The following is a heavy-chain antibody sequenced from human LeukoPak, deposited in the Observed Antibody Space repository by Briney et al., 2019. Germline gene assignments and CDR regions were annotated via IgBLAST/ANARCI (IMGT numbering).Heavy chain of an antibody. D-gene: IGHD4-17*01. CDR1: GFTFSSYS. J-gene: IGHJ6*02. CDR3: ARVNGDYAGYYYYGLDV. V-gene: IGHV3-48*02. Sequence: GGSLRLSCAASGFTFSSYSMNWVRQAPGKGLEWVSYIRSSSSAIYYADSVKGRFTISRDNAKNSLYLQMNSLRDEDTAVYYCARVNGDYAGYYYYGLDVWGQGTTVTVSS. CDR2: IRSSSSAI.